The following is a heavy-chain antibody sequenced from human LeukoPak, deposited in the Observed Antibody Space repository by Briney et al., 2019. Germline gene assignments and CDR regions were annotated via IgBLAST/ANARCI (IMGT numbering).Heavy chain of an antibody. J-gene: IGHJ4*02. CDR3: AKDSGYGDYVWDY. CDR2: ISGSGGST. Sequence: PGGSLRLSCAASGFTFSSYAMSWVRQAPGKGLEWVSAISGSGGSTYYADSVKGRFTISRDNSKNTLYLHMNSLRAEDTAVYYWAKDSGYGDYVWDYWGQGTLVTVSS. CDR1: GFTFSSYA. V-gene: IGHV3-23*01. D-gene: IGHD4-17*01.